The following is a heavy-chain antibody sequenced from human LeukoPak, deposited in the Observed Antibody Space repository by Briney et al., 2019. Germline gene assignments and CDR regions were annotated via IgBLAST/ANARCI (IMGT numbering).Heavy chain of an antibody. V-gene: IGHV1-46*01. J-gene: IGHJ4*02. CDR3: ASHPKSGYSSGWTGGYFDY. CDR1: GYTFTSYY. CDR2: INPSGGST. D-gene: IGHD6-19*01. Sequence: ASVKVSCKASGYTFTSYYIHWVRQAPGQGLEWMGIINPSGGSTSYAQKFQGRVTMTRDMSTSTVYMELSSLRSEDTAVYYCASHPKSGYSSGWTGGYFDYWGQGTLVTVSS.